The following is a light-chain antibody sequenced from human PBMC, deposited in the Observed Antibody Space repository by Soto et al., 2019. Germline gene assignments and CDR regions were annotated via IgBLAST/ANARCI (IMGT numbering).Light chain of an antibody. V-gene: IGKV1-5*01. CDR3: QQYGSSRT. CDR2: DVS. CDR1: QSVSNW. J-gene: IGKJ1*01. Sequence: DIQMTKSPSTLSASVGERSTITCRASQSVSNWLAWYQQKPWKAPKLLIYDVSSLESGVPSRFSGSGSGTDFTLTISRLEPEDFAVYYCQQYGSSRTFGQGTKV.